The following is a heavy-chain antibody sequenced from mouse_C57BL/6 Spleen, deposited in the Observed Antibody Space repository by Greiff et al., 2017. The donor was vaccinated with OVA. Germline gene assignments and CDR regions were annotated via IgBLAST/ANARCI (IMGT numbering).Heavy chain of an antibody. D-gene: IGHD4-1*01. V-gene: IGHV5-4*01. CDR2: ISDGGSYT. CDR3: ARDQGTGTRFAY. J-gene: IGHJ3*01. Sequence: EVKLMESGGGLVKPGGSLTLSCAASGFTFSSYAMSWVRQTPETRLEWVATISDGGSYTYYPDNVKGRFTISRDNAKNNLYLQMSHLKSEDTAMYYCARDQGTGTRFAYWGQGTLVTVSA. CDR1: GFTFSSYA.